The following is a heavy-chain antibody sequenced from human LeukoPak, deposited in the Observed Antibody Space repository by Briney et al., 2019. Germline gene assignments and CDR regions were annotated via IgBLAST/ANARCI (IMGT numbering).Heavy chain of an antibody. CDR2: INGGGDKT. V-gene: IGHV3-23*01. D-gene: IGHD1-26*01. J-gene: IGHJ4*02. CDR1: GFSFTSYA. CDR3: AKSRGSTLFDS. Sequence: GGSLRLSCAASGFSFTSYAMSWVRQAPGKGLEWVSGINGGGDKTYYRDSVKGRITISRDNSKNTRYLQMNSLRAEDTAIYYCAKSRGSTLFDSWGQGTLVTVSS.